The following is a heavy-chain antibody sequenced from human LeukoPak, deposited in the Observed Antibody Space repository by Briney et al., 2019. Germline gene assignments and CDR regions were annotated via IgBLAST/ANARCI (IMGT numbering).Heavy chain of an antibody. D-gene: IGHD3-10*01. CDR2: FDPEDGET. Sequence: GASVKVSCKVSGYTLTELSMHWVRQAPGKGLEWMGGFDPEDGETIYAQKFQGRVTMTEDTSTDTAYMELSSLGSEDTAVYYCATPLGGGEYPDYWGLGTLVTVSS. V-gene: IGHV1-24*01. CDR1: GYTLTELS. CDR3: ATPLGGGEYPDY. J-gene: IGHJ4*02.